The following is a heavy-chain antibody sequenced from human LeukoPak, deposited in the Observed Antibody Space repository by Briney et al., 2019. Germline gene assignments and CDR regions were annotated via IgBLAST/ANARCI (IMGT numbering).Heavy chain of an antibody. CDR2: ISSSGSTI. CDR3: ASYGSGSYYRKHNRFDP. D-gene: IGHD3-10*01. J-gene: IGHJ5*02. CDR1: GFTFSSYE. Sequence: GGSLRLSCAASGFTFSSYEMNWVRQAPGKGLEWVSYISSSGSTIYYADSVKGRFTISRDNAKNSLYLQMNSLRAEDTAVYYCASYGSGSYYRKHNRFDPWGQGTLVTVSS. V-gene: IGHV3-48*03.